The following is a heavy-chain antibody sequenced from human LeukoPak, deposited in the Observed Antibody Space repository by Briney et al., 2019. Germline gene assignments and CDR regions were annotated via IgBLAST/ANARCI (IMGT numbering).Heavy chain of an antibody. CDR3: AGSESHYYDSSGFDY. J-gene: IGHJ4*02. CDR1: GGSISSYY. D-gene: IGHD3-22*01. CDR2: IYTSGGT. V-gene: IGHV4-4*07. Sequence: PSETLSLTCTVSGGSISSYYWSWIRQPAGKGLEWIGRIYTSGGTNYNPSLKSRVTMSVDTSKNQFSLKLSSVTAADTAVYYCAGSESHYYDSSGFDYWGQGTLVTVSS.